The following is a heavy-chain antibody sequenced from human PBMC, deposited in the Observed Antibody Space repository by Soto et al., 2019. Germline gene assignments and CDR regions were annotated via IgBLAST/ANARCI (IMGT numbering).Heavy chain of an antibody. J-gene: IGHJ4*02. D-gene: IGHD6-13*01. V-gene: IGHV1-18*01. Sequence: QVQLVQSGAEVKKPGASVKVSCKASGYTFTSYGISWVRQAPGPGLEWMGWISAYNGNTNYAHKLHGRFATTTDTSTSTAYMELRSLRSDDTAVYYCARVGRGSSSCDYFDYWGQGTLVTVSS. CDR3: ARVGRGSSSCDYFDY. CDR2: ISAYNGNT. CDR1: GYTFTSYG.